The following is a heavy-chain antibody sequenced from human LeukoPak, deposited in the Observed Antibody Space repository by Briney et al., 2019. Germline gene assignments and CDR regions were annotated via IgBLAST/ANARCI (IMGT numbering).Heavy chain of an antibody. V-gene: IGHV4-34*01. CDR1: GGSFSGYY. Sequence: PSETLSLTCAVYGGSFSGYYWSWIRQPPGKGLEWIGEINHSGSTNYNPSLKSRVTISVDTSKNQFSLKLSSVTAADTAVYYCAVYSGPNLQIDYWGQGTLVTVSS. J-gene: IGHJ4*02. CDR3: AVYSGPNLQIDY. D-gene: IGHD1-26*01. CDR2: INHSGST.